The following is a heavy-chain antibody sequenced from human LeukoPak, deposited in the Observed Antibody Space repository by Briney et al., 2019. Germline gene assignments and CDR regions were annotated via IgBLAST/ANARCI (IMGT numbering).Heavy chain of an antibody. Sequence: GESLRLSCAASGFTFSSYAMHWVRQAPGKGLEWVAVISYDGSNKYYADSVKGRFTISRDNSKNTLYLQMNSLRAEDTAVYYCARGPSGYHNTGGQGTLVTVSS. CDR1: GFTFSSYA. CDR2: ISYDGSNK. V-gene: IGHV3-30*04. J-gene: IGHJ4*02. CDR3: ARGPSGYHNT. D-gene: IGHD5-12*01.